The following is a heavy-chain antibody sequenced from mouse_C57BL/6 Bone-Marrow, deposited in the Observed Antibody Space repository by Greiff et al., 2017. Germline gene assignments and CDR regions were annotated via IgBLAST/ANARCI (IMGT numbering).Heavy chain of an antibody. D-gene: IGHD2-1*01. CDR3: ARGYLLWYV. Sequence: EVQLQQSGPVLVKPGASVKMSCKASGYTFTDYYMNWVKQSHGKSLEWIGAINPYNGGTSYNQKFKGKATLTVDKSSSTAYMELNSLTSEDSAVYYCARGYLLWYVWGTGTTVTVSS. CDR2: INPYNGGT. J-gene: IGHJ1*03. V-gene: IGHV1-19*01. CDR1: GYTFTDYY.